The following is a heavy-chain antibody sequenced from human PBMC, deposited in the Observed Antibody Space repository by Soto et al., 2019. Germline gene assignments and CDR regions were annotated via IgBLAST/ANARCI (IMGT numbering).Heavy chain of an antibody. CDR3: ARVNVVLQVWSYYFDY. CDR2: IYYSGST. D-gene: IGHD5-18*01. CDR1: GGSISSYY. Sequence: SETLSLTCTVSGGSISSYYWSWIPQPPGKGLEWIGYIYYSGSTNYNPSPKSRVTISVDTSKNQFSLKLSSVTAADTAVYYCARVNVVLQVWSYYFDYWRQGPLVTVSS. J-gene: IGHJ4*02. V-gene: IGHV4-59*01.